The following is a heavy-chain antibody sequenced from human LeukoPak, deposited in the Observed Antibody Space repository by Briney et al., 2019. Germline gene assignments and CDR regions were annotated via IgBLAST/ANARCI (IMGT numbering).Heavy chain of an antibody. CDR2: IVVGSGNT. CDR1: GFTFTSSA. Sequence: GTPVKVSCNASGFTFTSSAVQWVRQARGQRLEWIGWIVVGSGNTNYAQKFQERVTITRDMSTSTAYMELSSLRSEDTAVYYCAAERSQYYFDYWGQGTLVTVSS. V-gene: IGHV1-58*01. J-gene: IGHJ4*02. CDR3: AAERSQYYFDY.